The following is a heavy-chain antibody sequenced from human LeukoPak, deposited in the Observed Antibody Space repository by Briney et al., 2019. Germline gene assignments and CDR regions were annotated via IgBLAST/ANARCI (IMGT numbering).Heavy chain of an antibody. CDR2: ISSSGSTI. D-gene: IGHD3-10*01. CDR1: GFTYSSYE. V-gene: IGHV3-48*03. J-gene: IGHJ4*02. CDR3: ARASGDLWFGVPDFDY. Sequence: GGSLRLSCAASGFTYSSYEMNWVRQAPGKGLEWVSYISSSGSTIYYADSVKGRFTISRDNAKNSPYLQMNSLRAEDTAAYYCARASGDLWFGVPDFDYWGQGTLVTVSS.